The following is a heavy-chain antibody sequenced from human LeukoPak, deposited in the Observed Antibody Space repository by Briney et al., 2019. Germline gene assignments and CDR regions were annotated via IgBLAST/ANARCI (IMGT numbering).Heavy chain of an antibody. CDR2: IRYDGSNK. V-gene: IGHV3-30*02. CDR1: GFTFSSYG. Sequence: PGGSLRLSCAASGFTFSSYGMHWVRQAPGKGLKWVAFIRYDGSNKYYADSVKGRFTISRDNSKNTLYLQMNSLRAEDTAVYYCAKDQGIAAAGIRDWGQGTLVTVSS. CDR3: AKDQGIAAAGIRD. D-gene: IGHD6-13*01. J-gene: IGHJ4*02.